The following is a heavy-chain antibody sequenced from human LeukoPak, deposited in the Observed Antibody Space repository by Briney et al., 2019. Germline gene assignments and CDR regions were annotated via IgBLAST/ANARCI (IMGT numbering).Heavy chain of an antibody. D-gene: IGHD3-10*01. CDR1: GFTVSSSY. CDR2: IYSGGST. V-gene: IGHV3-53*01. CDR3: ARDRVLWFGELLNYGMDV. J-gene: IGHJ6*02. Sequence: GGSLRLSCAASGFTVSSSYMSWVRQAPGKGLEWVSVIYSGGSTYYADSVKGRFTISRDNSKNTLYLQMNSLRAEDTAVYYCARDRVLWFGELLNYGMDVWGQGTTVTVSS.